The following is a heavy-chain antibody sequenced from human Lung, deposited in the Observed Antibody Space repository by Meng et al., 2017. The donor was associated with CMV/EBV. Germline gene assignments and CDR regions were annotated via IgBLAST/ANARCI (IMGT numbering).Heavy chain of an antibody. D-gene: IGHD3-22*01. CDR3: ARVGCSSGCGCYNRRFDY. Sequence: LHACGSGLVEPSPPRPLTSTASGCAISSGDYYWSSIRQPPVKRLEWIGYIYYTGSTYYNPSLKSRVIKSVDTIKIQSSLKLFSLTSAATAVDYCARVGCSSGCGCYNRRFDYWGQGTLVTVSS. CDR1: GCAISSGDYY. CDR2: IYYTGST. J-gene: IGHJ4*02. V-gene: IGHV4-30-4*01.